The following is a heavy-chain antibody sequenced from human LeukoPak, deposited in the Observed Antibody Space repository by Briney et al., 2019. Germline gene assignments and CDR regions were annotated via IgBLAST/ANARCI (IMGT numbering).Heavy chain of an antibody. V-gene: IGHV4-4*07. D-gene: IGHD6-19*01. CDR3: ARDWAVAGPHWFDA. CDR2: TYTGGNT. J-gene: IGHJ5*02. CDR1: GVSISTYY. Sequence: SETLSLTCTVSGVSISTYYWSWIRQPAGNGLECIGRTYTGGNTNYNPSLKSRVTISIDTSKNQISLRLDSVTAADTAVYYCARDWAVAGPHWFDAWGQGTLVTASS.